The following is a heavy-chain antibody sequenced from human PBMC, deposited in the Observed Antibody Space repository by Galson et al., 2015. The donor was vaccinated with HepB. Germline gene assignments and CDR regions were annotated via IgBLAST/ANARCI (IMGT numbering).Heavy chain of an antibody. CDR2: ISYDGSNK. J-gene: IGHJ4*02. V-gene: IGHV3-30-3*01. Sequence: SLRLSCAASGFTFSSYAMHWVRQAPGKGLEWVAVISYDGSNKYYADSVKGRFTISRDNSKNTLYLQMNSLRAEDTAVYYCARGSMIVVDYRGQGTLVTVSS. D-gene: IGHD3-22*01. CDR1: GFTFSSYA. CDR3: ARGSMIVVDY.